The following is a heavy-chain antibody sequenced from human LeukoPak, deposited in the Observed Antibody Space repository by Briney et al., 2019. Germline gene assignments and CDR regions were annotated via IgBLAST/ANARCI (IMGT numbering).Heavy chain of an antibody. CDR1: GFAFSGFA. CDR3: ARGRGGDYVPSRFDY. D-gene: IGHD4-17*01. V-gene: IGHV3-23*01. Sequence: PGGSLGLSCSASGFAFSGFAMGWVRQAPGKALEWVSSISGSGGNTYYADSVEGRFTISRDNSKNTLYLQMNSLRAEDTALYYCARGRGGDYVPSRFDYWGQGTLVTVSS. J-gene: IGHJ4*02. CDR2: ISGSGGNT.